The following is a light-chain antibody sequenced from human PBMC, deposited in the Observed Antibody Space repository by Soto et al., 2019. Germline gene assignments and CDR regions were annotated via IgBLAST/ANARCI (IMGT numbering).Light chain of an antibody. CDR3: QSYDSSPSGYV. J-gene: IGLJ1*01. V-gene: IGLV1-40*01. Sequence: QPVLTQPPSVSGAPGQRVTISCTGSSSNIGAGYDVHWYQQLPGTAPKLLIYGNSNRPSGVPDRFSGSKSGTSASLAITGLQAEDEADYYCQSYDSSPSGYVFGTGTKVTVL. CDR2: GNS. CDR1: SSNIGAGYD.